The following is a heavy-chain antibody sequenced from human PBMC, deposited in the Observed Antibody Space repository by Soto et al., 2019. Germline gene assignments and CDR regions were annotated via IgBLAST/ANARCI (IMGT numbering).Heavy chain of an antibody. J-gene: IGHJ3*02. V-gene: IGHV1-46*01. CDR2: INPSGGST. CDR1: GYTFTSYY. D-gene: IGHD2-21*02. Sequence: VASVKVSCKASGYTFTSYYMHWVRQAPGQGLEWMGIINPSGGSTTYAQKFQGRVTMTRDTSTSTVYMELSSLRSEDTAVYYCARDIPYCGGVCHDAFDIWGQGTMVTVSS. CDR3: ARDIPYCGGVCHDAFDI.